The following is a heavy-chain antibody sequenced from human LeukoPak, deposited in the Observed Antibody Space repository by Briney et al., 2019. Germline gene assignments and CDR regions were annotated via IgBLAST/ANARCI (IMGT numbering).Heavy chain of an antibody. CDR3: ARAGSSSSPTFDY. D-gene: IGHD6-6*01. CDR1: GYTFTVYY. J-gene: IGHJ4*02. Sequence: ASVKVSCKASGYTFTVYYAHWVRQAPGQGLEWMGWINPNSGGTNYAQKFQGRVTMTRDTSISTAYMELSRLRSDDTAVYYCARAGSSSSPTFDYWGQGTLVTVSS. CDR2: INPNSGGT. V-gene: IGHV1-2*02.